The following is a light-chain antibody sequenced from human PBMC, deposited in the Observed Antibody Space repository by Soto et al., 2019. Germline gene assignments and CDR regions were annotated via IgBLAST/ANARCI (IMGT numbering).Light chain of an antibody. CDR3: QQFSSYPLT. V-gene: IGKV3D-15*01. J-gene: IGKJ4*01. Sequence: EIVITQSPATLSVSPGERATLSCRASQSVSSNLACYQQKPGQAPRLLIYGASNRATGIPDRFSGSGSGTDFTLTISRLEPEDFAVYYCQQFSSYPLTFGGGTKVDIK. CDR1: QSVSSN. CDR2: GAS.